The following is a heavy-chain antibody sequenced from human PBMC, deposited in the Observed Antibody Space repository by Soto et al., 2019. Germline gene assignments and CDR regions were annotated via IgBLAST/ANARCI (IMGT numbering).Heavy chain of an antibody. CDR2: ISYDGSNK. J-gene: IGHJ5*02. D-gene: IGHD1-26*01. V-gene: IGHV3-30-3*01. Sequence: QVQLVESGGGVVQPGRSLRLSCAVSGFTFSSYAMHWVRQAPGKGLEWVAVISYDGSNKYYADSVKGRFTISRDNSKNTLYLQMNSLRAEDTAVYYCARDGMASTGWFDPWGQGTLVTVSS. CDR3: ARDGMASTGWFDP. CDR1: GFTFSSYA.